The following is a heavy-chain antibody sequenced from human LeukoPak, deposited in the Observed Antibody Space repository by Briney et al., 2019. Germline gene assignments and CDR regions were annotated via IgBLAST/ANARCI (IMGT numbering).Heavy chain of an antibody. CDR2: IWFDGRK. D-gene: IGHD6-19*01. J-gene: IGHJ4*02. V-gene: IGHV3-33*01. CDR3: AGEWGPIAVSGGPGY. CDR1: GFTFSNYG. Sequence: GGSLRLSCAASGFTFSNYGMHWVRQAPGKGLEWVALIWFDGRKFHADSVKGRFTISRDNSKNTLFLQMNSLRAEDTAVYYCAGEWGPIAVSGGPGYWGQGALVTVS.